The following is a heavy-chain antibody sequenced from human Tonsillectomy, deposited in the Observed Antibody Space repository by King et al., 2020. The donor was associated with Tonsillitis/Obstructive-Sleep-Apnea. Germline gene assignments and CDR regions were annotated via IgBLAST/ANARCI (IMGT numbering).Heavy chain of an antibody. CDR1: GFSFNDYA. V-gene: IGHV3-9*01. CDR3: AKDHMITFGGVIIDI. Sequence: VQLVESGGGLVQPGRSLRLSCAASGFSFNDYAMHWVRQAPGKGLEWVSGINWNSGFIGYADSVKGRFTISRDNAKNSLYLQMNSLRAEDTALYYCAKDHMITFGGVIIDIWGQGTMVTVSS. CDR2: INWNSGFI. D-gene: IGHD3-16*01. J-gene: IGHJ3*02.